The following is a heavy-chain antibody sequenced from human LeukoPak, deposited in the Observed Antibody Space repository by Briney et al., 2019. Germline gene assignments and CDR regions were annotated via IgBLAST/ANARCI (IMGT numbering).Heavy chain of an antibody. J-gene: IGHJ4*02. Sequence: GASVKVSCXASGYTFTSYDINWVRQATGQGLEWMGWMNPNSGNTGYAQKFQGRVTITRNTSISTAYMELSSLRSEDTAVYYCARAGYCGGDCYWFDYWGQGTLVTVSS. CDR1: GYTFTSYD. CDR2: MNPNSGNT. V-gene: IGHV1-8*03. D-gene: IGHD2-21*01. CDR3: ARAGYCGGDCYWFDY.